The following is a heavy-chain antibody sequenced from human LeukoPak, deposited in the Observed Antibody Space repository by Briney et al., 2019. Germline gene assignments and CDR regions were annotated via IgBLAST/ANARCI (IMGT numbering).Heavy chain of an antibody. CDR1: GGSISSSGSY. CDR3: ARVLAARREDLNWFDP. J-gene: IGHJ5*02. D-gene: IGHD6-6*01. CDR2: IYYSGNT. V-gene: IGHV4-39*07. Sequence: SETLSLTCTVSGGSISSSGSYWGWIRQPPGKGLEWIGSIYYSGNTYNPSLKSRVTISVDTSKNQFSLNLTSVNAADTAVYYCARVLAARREDLNWFDPWGQGTLVTVSS.